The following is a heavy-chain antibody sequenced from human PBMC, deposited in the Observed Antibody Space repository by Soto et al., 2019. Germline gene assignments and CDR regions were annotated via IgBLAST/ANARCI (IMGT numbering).Heavy chain of an antibody. CDR1: GFTFSSYA. D-gene: IGHD1-26*01. V-gene: IGHV3-23*01. CDR2: IRGSGGIT. CDR3: AKDPYSGSYFSWFDP. Sequence: EVQLLESGGGLVQPGGSLSLSCAASGFTFSSYAMSWVRQAPGKGLEWFSDIRGSGGITYYADSVKGRFTISRDNSKNTLYLQMNSMRAEDTAVYYCAKDPYSGSYFSWFDPWGQGTLVTVSS. J-gene: IGHJ5*02.